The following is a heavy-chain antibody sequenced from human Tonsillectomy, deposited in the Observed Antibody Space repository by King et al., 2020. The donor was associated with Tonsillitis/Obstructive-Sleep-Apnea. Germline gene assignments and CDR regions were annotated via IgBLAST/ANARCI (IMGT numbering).Heavy chain of an antibody. D-gene: IGHD1-26*01. CDR3: GRGGGDRWELRYYFDY. V-gene: IGHV3-48*02. CDR2: ISSSSSTI. J-gene: IGHJ4*02. CDR1: GFTFSSYS. Sequence: VQLVESGGGLVQPGGSLRLSCAASGFTFSSYSMNWVRQAPGKGLEWVSYISSSSSTIYYADSVKGRFTISRDNAKNSLYLQMNSLRDEETAVYYCGRGGGDRWELRYYFDYWGQGTLVTVSS.